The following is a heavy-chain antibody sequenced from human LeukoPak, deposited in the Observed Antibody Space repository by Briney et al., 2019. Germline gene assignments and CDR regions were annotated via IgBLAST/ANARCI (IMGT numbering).Heavy chain of an antibody. D-gene: IGHD3-22*01. CDR2: INPNSGGT. V-gene: IGHV1-2*02. CDR3: AIWEVNRYYYSY. CDR1: GYTFIAYY. Sequence: ASVTVSCKASGYTFIAYYMHWVRQAPGQGFEWMGWINPNSGGTNYAQKFQGRVTMTRDTSISTAYMELSRLRSDDTAVYYCAIWEVNRYYYSYWGQGTLVTVSS. J-gene: IGHJ4*02.